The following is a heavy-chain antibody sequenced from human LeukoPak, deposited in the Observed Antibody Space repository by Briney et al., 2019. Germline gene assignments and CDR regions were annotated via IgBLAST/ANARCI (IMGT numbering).Heavy chain of an antibody. CDR3: AKVEYYDSSGYSPATVNDALDI. Sequence: GGSLRLSCAASGFTFSSYSMNWVRQAPGKGLEWVSSISSSSSYIYYADSVKGRFTISRDNSKNTLYLQMNSLRAEDTAVYYCAKVEYYDSSGYSPATVNDALDIWGQGTMVTVSS. CDR2: ISSSSSYI. D-gene: IGHD3-22*01. J-gene: IGHJ3*02. V-gene: IGHV3-21*04. CDR1: GFTFSSYS.